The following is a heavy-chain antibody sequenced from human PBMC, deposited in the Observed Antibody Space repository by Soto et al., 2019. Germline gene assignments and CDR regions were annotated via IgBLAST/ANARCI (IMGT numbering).Heavy chain of an antibody. CDR1: GGSITSGVYY. CDR3: ARGLEWELLLAAFDI. J-gene: IGHJ3*02. Sequence: QVQLQESGPGLVKPSQTLSLTCTVSGGSITSGVYYWSWIRQHPGKGLQWIGYSYYSGSTFCNPSVKSRVPISVYTSKNQFSLKLSAVTAADTAVYFCARGLEWELLLAAFDIWGQGTMVTVSS. V-gene: IGHV4-31*03. CDR2: SYYSGST. D-gene: IGHD1-26*01.